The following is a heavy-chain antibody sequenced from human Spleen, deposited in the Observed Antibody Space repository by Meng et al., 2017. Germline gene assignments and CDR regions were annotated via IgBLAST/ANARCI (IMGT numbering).Heavy chain of an antibody. Sequence: VQLVTVGAEVKKPRSAVNDPRTTSGSTVSSYAITWVRQAPGQGLEWMGGIIPIFHTANYAQKFQGRVTITADKSTSTAYMEMSSLRSEDTAVYYCARGGGYDYIFDYWGQGTPVTVSS. CDR2: IIPIFHTA. V-gene: IGHV1-69*06. CDR3: ARGGGYDYIFDY. D-gene: IGHD5-12*01. CDR1: GSTVSSYA. J-gene: IGHJ4*02.